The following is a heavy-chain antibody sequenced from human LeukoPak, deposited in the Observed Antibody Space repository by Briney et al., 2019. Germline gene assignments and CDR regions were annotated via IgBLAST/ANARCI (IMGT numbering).Heavy chain of an antibody. J-gene: IGHJ6*02. CDR3: ARGPIHLWLYYSMDV. Sequence: PGRSLRLFCTTSGFTFGDHAMCWVRQAPGKGLEWVGFIRSEAYGGTTEYAASVKGRFTISRDDSRGIAFLQMNSLKTEDTALYYCARGPIHLWLYYSMDVWGQGTTVTVSS. CDR1: GFTFGDHA. D-gene: IGHD5-18*01. CDR2: IRSEAYGGTT. V-gene: IGHV3-49*04.